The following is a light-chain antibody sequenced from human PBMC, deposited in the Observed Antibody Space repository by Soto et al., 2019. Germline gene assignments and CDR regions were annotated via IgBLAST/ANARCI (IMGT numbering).Light chain of an antibody. V-gene: IGKV3-20*01. CDR2: GAS. Sequence: EIVLTQSPGTLSLSPGQTTTLSCRASQSVRSNLAWYQQKPGQAPRLLIYGASNRATGIPDRLSGSGSGTEFTLTISRMEPEDFAVYYCQQYGSSGTFGHGTKVDIK. J-gene: IGKJ1*01. CDR3: QQYGSSGT. CDR1: QSVRSN.